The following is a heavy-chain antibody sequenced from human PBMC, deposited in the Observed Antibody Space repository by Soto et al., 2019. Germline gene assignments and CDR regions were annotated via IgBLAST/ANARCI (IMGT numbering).Heavy chain of an antibody. CDR3: ARAQPDTGLYYYAMDV. D-gene: IGHD2-2*02. V-gene: IGHV4-4*07. Sequence: SETLSLTCTVSGGSISSFYCSWIRQPAGKGLEWIGRVYTSGSSNYNPSLKSRVSMSLDTSKNQFSLKLSSVTAADTAVYYCARAQPDTGLYYYAMDVWGQGTTVTVSS. CDR2: VYTSGSS. J-gene: IGHJ6*02. CDR1: GGSISSFY.